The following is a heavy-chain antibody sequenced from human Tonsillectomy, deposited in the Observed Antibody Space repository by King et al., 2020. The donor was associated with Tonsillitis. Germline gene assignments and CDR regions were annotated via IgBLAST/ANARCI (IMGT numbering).Heavy chain of an antibody. J-gene: IGHJ6*03. CDR1: GASISSYY. CDR3: ARELTWYDYHSSGNDVYHYYYMDV. V-gene: IGHV4-4*07. Sequence: VQLQESGPGLVKPSETLSLNCTVSGASISSYYWTWIRQPAGKGLEWIGRVYSSGSTNYNSSLKSRVTLSVDTSKNQFSLKLTSVTVADAAVYYCARELTWYDYHSSGNDVYHYYYMDVWGKGTTVAVSS. D-gene: IGHD3-22*01. CDR2: VYSSGST.